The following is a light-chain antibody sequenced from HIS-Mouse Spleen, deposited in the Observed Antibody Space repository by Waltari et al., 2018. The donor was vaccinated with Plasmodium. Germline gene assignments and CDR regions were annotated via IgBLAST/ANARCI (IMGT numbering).Light chain of an antibody. Sequence: DIVLTQSPGTLSSPPGERATLSCRASQSVSSSYLAWYQQKPGQAPRLLIYGASSRATGIPDRFSGSGSGTDFTLTISRLEPEDFAVYYCQQYGSSPLTFGGGTKVEIK. CDR1: QSVSSSY. CDR3: QQYGSSPLT. J-gene: IGKJ4*01. V-gene: IGKV3-20*01. CDR2: GAS.